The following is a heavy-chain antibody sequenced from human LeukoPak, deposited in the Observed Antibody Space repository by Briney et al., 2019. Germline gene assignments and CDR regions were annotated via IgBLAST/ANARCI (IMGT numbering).Heavy chain of an antibody. CDR2: INHSGST. CDR1: GGSFSGYY. Sequence: SETLSLTCAVYGGSFSGYYWSWIRQPPGKGLEWIGEINHSGSTNYNPSLKSRVTISVDTSKNQFSLKLSSVTAADTAVYYCARERPLSTYYYDSSGTNWFDPWGQGTLVTVSS. J-gene: IGHJ5*02. CDR3: ARERPLSTYYYDSSGTNWFDP. D-gene: IGHD3-22*01. V-gene: IGHV4-34*01.